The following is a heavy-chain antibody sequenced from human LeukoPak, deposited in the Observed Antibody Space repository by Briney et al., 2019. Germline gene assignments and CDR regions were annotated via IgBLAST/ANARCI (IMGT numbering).Heavy chain of an antibody. CDR3: ARGYCSGGSCYYYYYYMDV. J-gene: IGHJ6*03. Sequence: PSEPLSLTCTVSGSAISSYYWSWIRQPAGKGLEWIGRIYTSGSTNYNPSLKSRVTMSVDTSKNQFSLKLSSVTAADTAVYYCARGYCSGGSCYYYYYYMDVWGKGTTVTVSS. D-gene: IGHD2-15*01. CDR1: GSAISSYY. CDR2: IYTSGST. V-gene: IGHV4-4*07.